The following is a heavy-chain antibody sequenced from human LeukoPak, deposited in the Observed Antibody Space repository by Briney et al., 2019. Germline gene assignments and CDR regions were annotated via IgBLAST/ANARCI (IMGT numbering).Heavy chain of an antibody. D-gene: IGHD1-26*01. CDR3: ATSIVGATSDAFDI. J-gene: IGHJ3*02. CDR1: GGTFSSYA. Sequence: GASVKVSCKASGGTFSSYAISWVRQAPGQGLEWMGWISAYNGNTNYAQKLQGRVTMTTDTSTSTAYMELRSLRSDDTAVYYCATSIVGATSDAFDIWGQGTMVTVSS. V-gene: IGHV1-18*01. CDR2: ISAYNGNT.